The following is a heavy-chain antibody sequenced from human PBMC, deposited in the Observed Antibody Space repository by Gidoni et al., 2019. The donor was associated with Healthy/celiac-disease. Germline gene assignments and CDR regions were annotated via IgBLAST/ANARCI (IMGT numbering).Heavy chain of an antibody. CDR1: GFTFSSYS. D-gene: IGHD3-10*01. CDR3: AAGFGELPNWFDP. Sequence: EVQLVESGGGLVQPGGSLRLSCAASGFTFSSYSMNWVRQAPGKGLEWVSYISSSSSTIYDADSVKGRFTISRDNAKNSLYLQMNSLRAEDTAVYYCAAGFGELPNWFDPWGQGTLVTVSS. CDR2: ISSSSSTI. J-gene: IGHJ5*02. V-gene: IGHV3-48*01.